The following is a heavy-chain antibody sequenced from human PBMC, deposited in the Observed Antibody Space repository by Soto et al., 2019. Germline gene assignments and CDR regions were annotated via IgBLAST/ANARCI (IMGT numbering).Heavy chain of an antibody. D-gene: IGHD2-15*01. CDR1: GFIFSSYA. CDR3: AKGREGWRVARCYSAVVY. V-gene: IGHV3-23*01. Sequence: VQLLESGGDLVQPAGSLPLSCAASGFIFSSYAMTWVRQVRGKGLEWVSVISASGDAAEYADSVKGRFTISRDNSKNILFLLINSLRADVTAFYHCAKGREGWRVARCYSAVVYWGQATL. CDR2: ISASGDAA. J-gene: IGHJ4*02.